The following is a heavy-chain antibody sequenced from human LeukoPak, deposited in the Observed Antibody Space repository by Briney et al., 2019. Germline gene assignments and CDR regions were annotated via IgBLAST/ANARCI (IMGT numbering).Heavy chain of an antibody. Sequence: SETLSLTCTVSGYSISSGHYWGWIRQPPGKGLEWIGSIYHSGNTYSNPSLKSRVTISVDTSKNQFSLKLSAVTAADTAVYYCASGSYYDYWGQGTLVTVSS. V-gene: IGHV4-38-2*02. CDR1: GYSISSGHY. J-gene: IGHJ4*02. D-gene: IGHD1-26*01. CDR2: IYHSGNT. CDR3: ASGSYYDY.